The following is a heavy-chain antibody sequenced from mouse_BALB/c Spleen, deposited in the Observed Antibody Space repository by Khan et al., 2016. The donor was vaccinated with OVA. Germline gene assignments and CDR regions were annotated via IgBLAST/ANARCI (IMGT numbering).Heavy chain of an antibody. J-gene: IGHJ4*01. V-gene: IGHV5-17*02. CDR1: GFTFSSFG. CDR3: ARSDAMDY. CDR2: ISSGSSTI. Sequence: VELVESGGGLVQPGGSRKLSCAASGFTFSSFGMHWVRQAPEKGLEWVAYISSGSSTIYYADTVKGRFTISRDNPKNTLFLQMTSLRSEDTAMYYCARSDAMDYWGQGTSVTVSS.